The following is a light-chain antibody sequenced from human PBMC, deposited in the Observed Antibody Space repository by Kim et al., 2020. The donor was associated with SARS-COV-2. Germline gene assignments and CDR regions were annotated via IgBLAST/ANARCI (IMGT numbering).Light chain of an antibody. CDR3: NSRKSSGNPYV. CDR2: GNN. Sequence: SSELTQDPAVSVALGQTVRITCQGDSLRSYSANWYQQKPGQAPLLVIYGNNNRPSGIPDRFSGTRAGNTASLTITGAQAEDEADYYCNSRKSSGNPYVFGSGTKVTVL. J-gene: IGLJ1*01. V-gene: IGLV3-19*01. CDR1: SLRSYS.